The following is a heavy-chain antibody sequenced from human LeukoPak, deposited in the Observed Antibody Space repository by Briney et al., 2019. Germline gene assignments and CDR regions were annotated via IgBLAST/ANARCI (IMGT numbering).Heavy chain of an antibody. CDR2: IYYSGST. CDR3: ARIGGPWDWYFDL. Sequence: PSETLSLTCTVSGGSISSSSYYWGWIRQPPGKGLEWIGSIYYSGSTYYNPSLKSRVTISVDTSKNQFSLKLSSVTAADTAVYYCARIGGPWDWYFDLWGRGTLVTVSS. J-gene: IGHJ2*01. D-gene: IGHD7-27*01. CDR1: GGSISSSSYY. V-gene: IGHV4-39*07.